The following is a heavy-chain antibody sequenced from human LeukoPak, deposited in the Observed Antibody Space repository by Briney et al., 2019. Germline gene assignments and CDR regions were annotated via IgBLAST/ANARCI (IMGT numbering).Heavy chain of an antibody. CDR2: INPNGGTT. CDR1: GYRFTDYY. Sequence: ASVKVSCKASGYRFTDYYVHWVRQAPGQGLEWMAWINPNGGTTNYAQKFQGRVTMTRDTSISTAYMELSRLRSDDTAVYYCARDFGGTVVKNWGQGTLVTVSS. CDR3: ARDFGGTVVKN. D-gene: IGHD4-23*01. V-gene: IGHV1-2*02. J-gene: IGHJ4*02.